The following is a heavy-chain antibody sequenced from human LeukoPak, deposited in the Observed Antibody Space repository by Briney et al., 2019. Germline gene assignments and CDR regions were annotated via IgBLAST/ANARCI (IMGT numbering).Heavy chain of an antibody. CDR3: ARGAEYYAIWRGYAGYSDY. J-gene: IGHJ4*02. Sequence: SETLSLTCTVSGYSISNGYYWGWIRQPPGKGLEWVGSISHRGSTYYNPSLRSRITVSLDRSKQKFSLKLTSVTAADTAVYFCARGAEYYAIWRGYAGYSDYWGQGISVTVSS. V-gene: IGHV4-38-2*02. CDR1: GYSISNGYY. D-gene: IGHD3-3*01. CDR2: ISHRGST.